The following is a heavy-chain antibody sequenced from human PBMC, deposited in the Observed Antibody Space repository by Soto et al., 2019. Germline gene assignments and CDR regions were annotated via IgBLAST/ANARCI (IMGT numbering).Heavy chain of an antibody. CDR3: ASPTMVPRGVSAFDI. CDR1: GGLTRTYS. D-gene: IGHD3-10*01. J-gene: IGHJ3*02. V-gene: IGHV4-59*01. Sequence: TVSGGLTRTYSKTVSRQPPGKGLEWIGYIYYSGSTNYNPSLKSRVTISVDTSKNQFSLKLSSVTTADTAVYYCASPTMVPRGVSAFDIWGQGTMLTVS. CDR2: IYYSGST.